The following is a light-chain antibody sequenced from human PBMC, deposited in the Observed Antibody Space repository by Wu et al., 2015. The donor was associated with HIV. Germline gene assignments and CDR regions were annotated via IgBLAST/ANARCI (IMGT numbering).Light chain of an antibody. Sequence: IRMTQSPSSLSPSTGDRVTITCRATQDVGTFLAWYQQKPGKAPKLLIYAASTLQSGVPSRFSGSGSGTDFTLTISCLQSEDFATYFCQQYSTYPHTFGPGTKVDIK. CDR2: AAS. J-gene: IGKJ3*01. CDR1: QDVGTF. CDR3: QQYSTYPHT. V-gene: IGKV1-8*01.